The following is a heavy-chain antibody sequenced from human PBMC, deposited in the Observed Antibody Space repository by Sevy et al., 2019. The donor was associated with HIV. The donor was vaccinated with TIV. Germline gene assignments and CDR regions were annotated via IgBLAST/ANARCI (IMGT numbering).Heavy chain of an antibody. V-gene: IGHV1-24*01. J-gene: IGHJ4*02. CDR3: ETDRDYYGSGRIFDY. CDR2: FDPEDGER. Sequence: ASVKVSCKVSGYTLTDFSMHWVRQAPGKGLEWMGRFDPEDGERIYAQKFEGRVTMTEDTSTDTAYMELSSLRSEDTAVYYCETDRDYYGSGRIFDYWGQGTLVTVSS. CDR1: GYTLTDFS. D-gene: IGHD3-10*01.